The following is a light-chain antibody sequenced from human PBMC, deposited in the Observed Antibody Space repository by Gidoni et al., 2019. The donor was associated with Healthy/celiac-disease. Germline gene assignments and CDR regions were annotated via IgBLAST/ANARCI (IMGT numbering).Light chain of an antibody. V-gene: IGLV3-21*04. CDR1: NIGSKS. CDR3: QVWDSSSDHPRVV. Sequence: SYVLTQPPSVSVAPGKPARITCGGNNIGSKSVHWYQQKPGQAPVLVIYYDSDRPSGIPERFSGSNSGNTATLTISRVEAGDEADYYCQVWDSSSDHPRVVFGGGTKLTVL. J-gene: IGLJ2*01. CDR2: YDS.